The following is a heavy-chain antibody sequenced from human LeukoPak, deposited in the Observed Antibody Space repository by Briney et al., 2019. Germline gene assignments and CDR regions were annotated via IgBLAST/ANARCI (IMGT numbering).Heavy chain of an antibody. D-gene: IGHD3-16*02. CDR3: ARRELSKNPNYYYGMDV. CDR2: INAGNGNT. J-gene: IGHJ6*02. CDR1: GYTFTSYA. V-gene: IGHV1-3*01. Sequence: ASVKVSCKASGYTFTSYAMHWVRQAPGQRLEWMGWINAGNGNTKYSQKFQGRVTITRDTSASTAYMELSSLRSEDTAVYYCARRELSKNPNYYYGMDVWGQGTTVTVSS.